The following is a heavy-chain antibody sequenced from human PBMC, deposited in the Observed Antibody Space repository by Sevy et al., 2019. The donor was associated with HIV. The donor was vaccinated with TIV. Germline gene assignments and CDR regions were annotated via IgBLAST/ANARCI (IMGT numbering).Heavy chain of an antibody. D-gene: IGHD6-19*01. Sequence: GGSLRLSCAASGITFSSSAMSWVRQAPGKGLEWVSGIRGISDGIYYADSGKGRFTISRDNSKNTLYLQMNSLRAEDTAVYFCAKYSSGWSFDYWGQGTLVTVSS. V-gene: IGHV3-23*01. CDR3: AKYSSGWSFDY. CDR1: GITFSSSA. CDR2: IRGISDGI. J-gene: IGHJ4*02.